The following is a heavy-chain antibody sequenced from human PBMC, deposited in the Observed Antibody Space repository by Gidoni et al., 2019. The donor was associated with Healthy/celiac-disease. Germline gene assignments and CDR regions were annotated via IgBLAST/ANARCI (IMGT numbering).Heavy chain of an antibody. V-gene: IGHV4-34*01. CDR3: ARAAAAGKRLPPAY. CDR2: INHSGST. J-gene: IGHJ4*02. CDR1: GGSLSGYY. D-gene: IGHD6-13*01. Sequence: QVQLQQWGAGLLKPSETLSLTCAVYGGSLSGYYWSWIRQPPGKGLEWIGEINHSGSTNYNPSLKSRVTISVDTSKNQFSLKLSSVTAADTAVYYCARAAAAGKRLPPAYWGQGTLVTVSS.